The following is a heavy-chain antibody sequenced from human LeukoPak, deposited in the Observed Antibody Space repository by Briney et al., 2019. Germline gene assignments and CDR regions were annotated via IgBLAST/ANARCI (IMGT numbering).Heavy chain of an antibody. V-gene: IGHV3-21*04. CDR3: ARGQQWLI. J-gene: IGHJ4*02. D-gene: IGHD6-19*01. CDR2: ISTSSSYT. Sequence: GGSLRLSCAASGFTFSSYSMNWVRQAPGKGLEWVSSISTSSSYTNYADSVKGRFTISRDNAKNSLYLQMNSLRVEDTAVYYCARGQQWLIWGQGTLVTVSS. CDR1: GFTFSSYS.